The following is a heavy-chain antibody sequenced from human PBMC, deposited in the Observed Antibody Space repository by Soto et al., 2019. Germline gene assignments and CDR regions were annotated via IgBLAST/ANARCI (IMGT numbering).Heavy chain of an antibody. CDR2: VIPIFGTA. Sequence: SVKVSCKASGGTFSSYAISWVRQAPGQGLEWMGGVIPIFGTANYAQKFQGRVTITADESTSTAYMELSSLRSEDTAVYYCACSWGRDPRFDYFDYWGQGTLVTVSS. CDR1: GGTFSSYA. D-gene: IGHD2-15*01. CDR3: ACSWGRDPRFDYFDY. J-gene: IGHJ4*02. V-gene: IGHV1-69*13.